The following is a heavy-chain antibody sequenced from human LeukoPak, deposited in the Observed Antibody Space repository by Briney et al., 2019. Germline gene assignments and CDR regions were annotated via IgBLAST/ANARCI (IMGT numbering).Heavy chain of an antibody. CDR2: INHSGST. Sequence: RTSETLSLTCAVYGGSFSGYYWSWIRQPPGKGLVWIGEINHSGSTNYNPSLKSRVTISVDTSKNQFSLKLSSVTAADTAVYYCARGRDGYKPAYYYYGMDVWGQGTTVTVSS. J-gene: IGHJ6*02. CDR3: ARGRDGYKPAYYYYGMDV. CDR1: GGSFSGYY. D-gene: IGHD5-24*01. V-gene: IGHV4-34*01.